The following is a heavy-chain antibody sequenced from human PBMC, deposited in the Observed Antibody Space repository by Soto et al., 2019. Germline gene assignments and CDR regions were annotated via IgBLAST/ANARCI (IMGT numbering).Heavy chain of an antibody. CDR1: GYTFTSYG. D-gene: IGHD6-6*01. CDR2: ISIYNGNT. V-gene: IGHV1-18*04. Sequence: QVQLVQSGAEVKKPGASVKVSCKASGYTFTSYGISWVRQAPGQGLDWMGWISIYNGNTKYAQKLQGRVTMTTDTSTSTAYMELRSLRSDDTAVYYCARARLAAQFWDYWGQGALVTVSS. CDR3: ARARLAAQFWDY. J-gene: IGHJ4*02.